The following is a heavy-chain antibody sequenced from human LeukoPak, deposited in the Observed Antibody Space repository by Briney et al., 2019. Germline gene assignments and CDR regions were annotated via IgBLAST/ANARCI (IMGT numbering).Heavy chain of an antibody. Sequence: PETLSLTCTVSGASVSNYNWGWVRQPPGRGLELIAYIHTTGNTKYSPSLKSRVTISVDTSKNHVSLKVSSVTAADTAVYYCVTEAWGHLGYWGQGTLVTVSS. CDR2: IHTTGNT. CDR3: VTEAWGHLGY. CDR1: GASVSNYN. D-gene: IGHD3-16*01. V-gene: IGHV4-4*08. J-gene: IGHJ4*02.